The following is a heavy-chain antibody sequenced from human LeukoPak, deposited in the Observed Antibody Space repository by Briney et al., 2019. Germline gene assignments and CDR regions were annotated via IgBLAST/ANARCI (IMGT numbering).Heavy chain of an antibody. CDR3: ARRDYGGKHFDY. J-gene: IGHJ4*02. CDR2: IYPGDSDT. Sequence: GASLQISCKGSGSIFTNYWIGGGRALAGEGQEWMGIIYPGDSDTRYSPSFQGQVTISADKSISTAYLQWSSLKASDTAMYYCARRDYGGKHFDYWGQGTLVTVSS. CDR1: GSIFTNYW. D-gene: IGHD4-23*01. V-gene: IGHV5-51*01.